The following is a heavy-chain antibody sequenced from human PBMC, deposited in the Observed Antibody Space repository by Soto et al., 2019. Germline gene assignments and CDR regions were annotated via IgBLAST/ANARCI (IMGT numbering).Heavy chain of an antibody. CDR3: AKDRPKGFGGSRYSSGWAPGY. V-gene: IGHV3-23*01. D-gene: IGHD6-19*01. CDR1: GFTFSSYA. J-gene: IGHJ4*02. CDR2: ISGSGGST. Sequence: PGGSLRLSCAASGFTFSSYAMSWVRQAPGKGLEWVSAISGSGGSTYYADSVKGRFTISRDNSKNTLYLQMNSLRAEDTAVYYCAKDRPKGFGGSRYSSGWAPGYWGQGTLVTVSS.